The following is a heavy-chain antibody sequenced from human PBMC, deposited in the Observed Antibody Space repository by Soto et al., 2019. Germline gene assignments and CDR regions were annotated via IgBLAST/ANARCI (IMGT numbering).Heavy chain of an antibody. CDR3: ARAPLGYCSSTSCYDAFDI. V-gene: IGHV6-1*01. CDR1: GDSVSSNSAA. CDR2: TYYRSKWYN. Sequence: PSQTLSLTCAISGDSVSSNSAAWNWIRQSPSRGLEWLGRTYYRSKWYNDYAVSVKSRITINPDTSKNQFSLQLNSVTPEDTAVYYCARAPLGYCSSTSCYDAFDIWGQGTMLTVS. J-gene: IGHJ3*02. D-gene: IGHD2-2*01.